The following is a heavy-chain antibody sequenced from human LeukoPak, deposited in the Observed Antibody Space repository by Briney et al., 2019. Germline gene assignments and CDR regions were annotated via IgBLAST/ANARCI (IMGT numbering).Heavy chain of an antibody. D-gene: IGHD5-18*01. Sequence: SETLSLTCAVYGGSFSDYYWSWIRQPPGKGLEWIGEINHSGSTNYNPSLKSRVTISVDTSKNQFSLKLSSVTAADTAVYYCARGRGYSYVLDYWGQGTLVTVSS. CDR3: ARGRGYSYVLDY. CDR2: INHSGST. CDR1: GGSFSDYY. J-gene: IGHJ4*02. V-gene: IGHV4-34*01.